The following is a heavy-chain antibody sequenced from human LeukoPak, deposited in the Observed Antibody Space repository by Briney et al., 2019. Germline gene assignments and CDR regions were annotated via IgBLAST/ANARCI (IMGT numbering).Heavy chain of an antibody. V-gene: IGHV3-21*04. CDR3: AKCGAHYYYYMDV. CDR1: GFTFSSYS. Sequence: GGSLRLSCAASGFTFSSYSMNWVRQAPGKGLEWVSSISSSSSYIYYADSVKGRFTISRDNSKNTLYLQMNSLRDEDTALYYCAKCGAHYYYYMDVWGKGTTVTVSS. D-gene: IGHD3-10*01. J-gene: IGHJ6*03. CDR2: ISSSSSYI.